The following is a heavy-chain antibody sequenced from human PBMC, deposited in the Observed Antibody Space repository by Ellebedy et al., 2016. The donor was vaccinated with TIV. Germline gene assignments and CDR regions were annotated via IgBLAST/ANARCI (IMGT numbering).Heavy chain of an antibody. Sequence: GGSLRLSXAGSGFTFSTYTMNWVRQAPGKGLEWVATISSSSSFIYYVDSVKGRFTISRDNAQNSLYLHMSSLRTEDTAVYYCARRSSSAGGWGDFDYWGQGILVTVSS. J-gene: IGHJ4*02. V-gene: IGHV3-21*01. CDR1: GFTFSTYT. CDR2: ISSSSSFI. D-gene: IGHD6-13*01. CDR3: ARRSSSAGGWGDFDY.